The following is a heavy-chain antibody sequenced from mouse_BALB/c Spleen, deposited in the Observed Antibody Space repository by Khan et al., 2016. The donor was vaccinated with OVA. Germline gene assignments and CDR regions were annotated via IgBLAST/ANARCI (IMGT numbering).Heavy chain of an antibody. J-gene: IGHJ3*01. V-gene: IGHV1-74*04. CDR2: IDPYDSET. CDR1: GYSFTSYW. CDR3: AKNPCAY. Sequence: SGTELVRPGPSVKLSCKASGYSFTSYWMNWIKQRPEQGLEWIGRIDPYDSETHYNQKFKDKAILTVDKSSNTDYMQHSDLASEDSAVDYGAKNPCAYWGQGTLVTVSA.